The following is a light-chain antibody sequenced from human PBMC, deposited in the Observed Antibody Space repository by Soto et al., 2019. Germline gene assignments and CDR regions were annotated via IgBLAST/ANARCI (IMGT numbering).Light chain of an antibody. CDR3: ASYTSSSTLE. CDR2: GVN. CDR1: SSDVGGYNY. J-gene: IGLJ3*02. Sequence: QSALTQPASVSGSPGQSITISCTGTSSDVGGYNYVSWYQCHPGKAPKVMIYGVNNRPSGVSNRFSGSKSGNTASLTISGLQAEDEDHYYCASYTSSSTLEFGGGTKLTVL. V-gene: IGLV2-14*01.